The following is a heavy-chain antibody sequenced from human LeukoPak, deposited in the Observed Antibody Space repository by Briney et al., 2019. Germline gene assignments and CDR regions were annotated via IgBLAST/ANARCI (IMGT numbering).Heavy chain of an antibody. CDR1: GFTFSSYA. CDR3: ARDRVAAIRYYYYYYGMDV. J-gene: IGHJ6*02. V-gene: IGHV3-30-3*01. CDR2: ISYDGSNK. D-gene: IGHD2-15*01. Sequence: GRSLRLSCAASGFTFSSYAMHWVRQAPGKGLEWVAVISYDGSNKYYADSVRGRFTISRDNSKNTLYLQMNSLRAEDTAVYYCARDRVAAIRYYYYYYGMDVWGQGTTVTVSS.